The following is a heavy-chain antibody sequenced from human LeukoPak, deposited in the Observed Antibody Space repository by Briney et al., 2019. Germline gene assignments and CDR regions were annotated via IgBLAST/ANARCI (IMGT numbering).Heavy chain of an antibody. Sequence: SETLALTCTVSGGSISGYYCSWIRQTPGKGLEWIGQISYSGLTKYNPALKSRVTISVDTSKNQISVNLNFVTAAGTAFYYCARHRAIAGPFDHWGPGTQVTVSS. CDR3: ARHRAIAGPFDH. V-gene: IGHV4-59*08. D-gene: IGHD2/OR15-2a*01. CDR1: GGSISGYY. J-gene: IGHJ4*02. CDR2: ISYSGLT.